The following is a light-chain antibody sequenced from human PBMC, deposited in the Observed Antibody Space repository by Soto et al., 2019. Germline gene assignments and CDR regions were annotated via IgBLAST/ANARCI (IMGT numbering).Light chain of an antibody. V-gene: IGLV1-40*01. J-gene: IGLJ1*01. CDR1: SSNIGAGYD. CDR2: GNN. Sequence: QSVLTQPPSVSGAPGQRVTISCTGGSSNIGAGYDVHWYQQLPGTAPKLLISGNNNRPSGVPDRFSGSKSGTSASLAINGLQAEDEADYYCQSSDSSLSAVFGTGTKVTV. CDR3: QSSDSSLSAV.